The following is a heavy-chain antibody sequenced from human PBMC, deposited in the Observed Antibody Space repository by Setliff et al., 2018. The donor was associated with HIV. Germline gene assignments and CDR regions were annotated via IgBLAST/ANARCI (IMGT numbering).Heavy chain of an antibody. CDR3: ARDRGGSYTPLDF. Sequence: QTGGSLRLSCAASGFAFRDAWLNWVRQAPGKGPEWVGRISGNSGAVTYADSVKGRFTISRDNARNSLYLQLNSLRAEDTAVYYCARDRGGSYTPLDFWGQGTLVTVSS. J-gene: IGHJ4*02. D-gene: IGHD1-26*01. CDR1: GFAFRDAW. CDR2: ISGNSGAV. V-gene: IGHV3-48*01.